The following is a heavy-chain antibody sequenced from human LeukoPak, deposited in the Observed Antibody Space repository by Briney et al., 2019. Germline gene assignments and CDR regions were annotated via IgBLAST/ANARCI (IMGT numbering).Heavy chain of an antibody. J-gene: IGHJ4*02. V-gene: IGHV1-3*01. CDR1: GYSFTAYV. CDR2: INADNGNT. Sequence: GASVKVSCKASGYSFTAYVIHWVRQAPGQRLEWMGWINADNGNTKYLQKFQGRVTFTRDTSASTAYMELSSLRSEDTAVYYCSLVDYGDYWGQGTLVTVSS. CDR3: SLVDYGDY. D-gene: IGHD2-15*01.